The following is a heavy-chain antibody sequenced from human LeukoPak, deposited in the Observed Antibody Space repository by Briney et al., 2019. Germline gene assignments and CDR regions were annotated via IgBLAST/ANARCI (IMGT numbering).Heavy chain of an antibody. CDR2: ISAYNGNT. J-gene: IGHJ4*02. V-gene: IGHV1-18*01. CDR3: ARTTMDNAEPSAFDY. Sequence: ASVKVSCKASGYTFTSYGISWVRQAPGQGLEWMGWISAYNGNTNYAQKLQGRVTMTTDTSTSTAYMELSSLRSEDTTMYYCARTTMDNAEPSAFDYWGQGTLVTVSS. CDR1: GYTFTSYG. D-gene: IGHD4-23*01.